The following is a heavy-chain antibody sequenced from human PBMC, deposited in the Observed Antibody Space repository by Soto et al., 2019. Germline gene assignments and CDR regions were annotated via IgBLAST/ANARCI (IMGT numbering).Heavy chain of an antibody. CDR1: GFTFSNYS. CDR3: AIVWDQWLLEIDY. CDR2: ISSESTKI. J-gene: IGHJ4*02. Sequence: EVQLVESGGGLVKPGGSLRLSCAASGFTFSNYSMTWVRQAPGKGLEGVSAISSESTKISYPDSVKGRFTTASDNAHSSLFLLMRSLRAEDTAVYYCAIVWDQWLLEIDYWGQGSLVTVAS. D-gene: IGHD6-19*01. V-gene: IGHV3-21*01.